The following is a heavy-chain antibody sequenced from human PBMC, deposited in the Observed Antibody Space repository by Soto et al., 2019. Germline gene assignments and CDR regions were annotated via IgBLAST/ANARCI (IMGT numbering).Heavy chain of an antibody. V-gene: IGHV3-66*01. CDR3: ARVGATMVRGGSYYYYYYMDV. CDR1: GFTVSSNY. CDR2: IYSGGST. Sequence: EVQLVESGGGLVQPGGSLRLSCAASGFTVSSNYMSWVRQAPGKGLEWVSVIYSGGSTYYADSVKGRFTISRDNSKNTLYLQMNSLRAEDTAVYYCARVGATMVRGGSYYYYYYMDVWGKGTTVTVSS. D-gene: IGHD3-10*01. J-gene: IGHJ6*03.